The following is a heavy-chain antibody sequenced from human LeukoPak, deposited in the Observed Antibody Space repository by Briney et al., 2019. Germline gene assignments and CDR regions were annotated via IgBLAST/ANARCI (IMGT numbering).Heavy chain of an antibody. D-gene: IGHD2-2*01. Sequence: GESLKISCKGSGYSFTSYWIGWVRQMPGKGVEWMGIIYPGDSDTRYSPSFQGQVTISADKSISTAYLQWSSLKASDTAMYYCARGASYCSSTSCYPDYWGQGTLVTVSS. J-gene: IGHJ4*02. CDR1: GYSFTSYW. V-gene: IGHV5-51*01. CDR3: ARGASYCSSTSCYPDY. CDR2: IYPGDSDT.